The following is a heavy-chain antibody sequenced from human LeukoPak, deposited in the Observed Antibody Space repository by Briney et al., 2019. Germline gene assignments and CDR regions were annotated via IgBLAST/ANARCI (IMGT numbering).Heavy chain of an antibody. J-gene: IGHJ4*02. V-gene: IGHV4-4*07. CDR2: IYSGGST. CDR1: GASINNYF. CDR3: ARNSGDY. D-gene: IGHD4-23*01. Sequence: PSETLSLTCIVSGASINNYFWTWIRQPAGKGLEWIGRIYSGGSTIYNPSLNSRVTMPLDTSKNQFSLKLISVTAADTAVYYCARNSGDYWGQGTLVTVSS.